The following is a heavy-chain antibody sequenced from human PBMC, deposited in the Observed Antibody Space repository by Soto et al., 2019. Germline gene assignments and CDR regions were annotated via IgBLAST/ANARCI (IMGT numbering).Heavy chain of an antibody. V-gene: IGHV4-39*01. J-gene: IGHJ6*02. CDR2: IYYSGST. CDR3: RAYDFWSGFLDV. Sequence: SETLSLTCTVSGGSISSSNYYWGWIRQPPGKGLEWIGSIYYSGSTYYNPSLKSRVTISVDTSKNLFSLTLSSVTAVDTAVYYCRAYDFWSGFLDVWGQGTTVTVSS. D-gene: IGHD3-3*01. CDR1: GGSISSSNYY.